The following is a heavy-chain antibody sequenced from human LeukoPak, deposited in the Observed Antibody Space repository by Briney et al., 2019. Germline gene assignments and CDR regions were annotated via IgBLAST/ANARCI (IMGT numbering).Heavy chain of an antibody. Sequence: PGGSLRLSCTGSGFTFKNHYMSWVRQAPGKALEWVAIMNQDGSAIHYVDSVKGRFTISRDNAKNSLYLQMSSLSGEDTALYYCARGAGFLLDYWGQGTLVTVSS. CDR3: ARGAGFLLDY. J-gene: IGHJ4*02. V-gene: IGHV3-7*01. CDR2: MNQDGSAI. CDR1: GFTFKNHY. D-gene: IGHD2/OR15-2a*01.